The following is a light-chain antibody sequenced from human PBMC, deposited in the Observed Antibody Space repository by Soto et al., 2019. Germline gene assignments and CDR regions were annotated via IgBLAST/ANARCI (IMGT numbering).Light chain of an antibody. CDR3: QQYNSYSPLT. CDR2: ETF. V-gene: IGKV1-5*01. CDR1: QSISSW. J-gene: IGKJ4*01. Sequence: DSQMTQSPSSLSASVGDRVSITGRASQSISSWLAWYQQKPGKAPKLLMFETFCLESGVPSRFSGSRSGTEFTHTISSLQPYDYATYYCQQYNSYSPLTFGGGTKVEIK.